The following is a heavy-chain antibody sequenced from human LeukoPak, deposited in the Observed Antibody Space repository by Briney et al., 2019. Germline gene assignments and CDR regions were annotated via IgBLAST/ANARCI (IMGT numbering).Heavy chain of an antibody. CDR3: ARELWFVNAPGSWFDP. V-gene: IGHV4-30-2*01. J-gene: IGHJ5*02. CDR1: GDSISSGDYS. D-gene: IGHD3-10*01. Sequence: SQTLSLTCAVSGDSISSGDYSWIWIRQPSGKGLEWIGYIFHSGSSYYNPSLKSRVTISVDKSKNQFSLRLTSVTAADTAVYYCARELWFVNAPGSWFDPWGQGTLVTVSS. CDR2: IFHSGSS.